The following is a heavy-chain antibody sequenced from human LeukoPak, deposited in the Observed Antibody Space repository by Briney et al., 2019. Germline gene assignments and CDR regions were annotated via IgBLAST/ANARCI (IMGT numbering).Heavy chain of an antibody. Sequence: PGGSLRLSCAASGFTFSSYAMSWVRPAPGKGLEWVSAISGSGGSTYYADSVKGRFTISRDNSKNTLYLQMNSVRAEDTAVYYCAKGVRTAMVTFDIWGQGTMVTVSS. V-gene: IGHV3-23*01. J-gene: IGHJ3*02. D-gene: IGHD5-18*01. CDR1: GFTFSSYA. CDR2: ISGSGGST. CDR3: AKGVRTAMVTFDI.